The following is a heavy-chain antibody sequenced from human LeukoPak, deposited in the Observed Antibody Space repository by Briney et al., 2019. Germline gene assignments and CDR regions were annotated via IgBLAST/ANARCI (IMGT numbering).Heavy chain of an antibody. D-gene: IGHD6-19*01. CDR1: GFTFDDYG. Sequence: GGSLRLSCAASGFTFDDYGMSWVRQAPRKGLEWVSGINWNGGSTGYADSVKGRFTISRDNAKNSLYLQMNSLRAEDTALYYCARVGYSSGWSYYFDYWGQGTLVTVSS. CDR2: INWNGGST. V-gene: IGHV3-20*04. J-gene: IGHJ4*02. CDR3: ARVGYSSGWSYYFDY.